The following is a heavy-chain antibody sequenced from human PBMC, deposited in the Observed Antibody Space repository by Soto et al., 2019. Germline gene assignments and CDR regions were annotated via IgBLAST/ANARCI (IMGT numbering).Heavy chain of an antibody. J-gene: IGHJ3*02. D-gene: IGHD3-16*01. CDR1: GITFSNFG. V-gene: IGHV3-30*03. CDR2: VSLDATKK. Sequence: PGGSLRLSCAAPGITFSNFGMHWVRKAPGKGLEWVASVSLDATKKHSADSVKGRFPISRDSSKNTLSLQMTSLRTGDTAFYYCASAYFGYSNGFDTWGRGTMVTVSS. CDR3: ASAYFGYSNGFDT.